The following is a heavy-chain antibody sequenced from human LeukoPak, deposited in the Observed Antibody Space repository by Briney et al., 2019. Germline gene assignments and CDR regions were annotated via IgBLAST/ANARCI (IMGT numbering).Heavy chain of an antibody. J-gene: IGHJ4*02. CDR2: ISYDGSNK. V-gene: IGHV3-30*03. Sequence: SCKASGYTFTSYGMHWVRQAPGKGLEWVAVISYDGSNKYYADSVKGRFTISRDNSKNTLYLQMNSLRAEDTAVYYCARGGAVTGINDCWGQGTLVTVSS. D-gene: IGHD6-13*01. CDR3: ARGGAVTGINDC. CDR1: GYTFTSYG.